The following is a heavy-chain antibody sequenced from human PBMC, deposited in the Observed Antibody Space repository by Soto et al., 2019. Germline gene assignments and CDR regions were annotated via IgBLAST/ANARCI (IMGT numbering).Heavy chain of an antibody. CDR1: GGSFSGYY. CDR2: INHSGST. Sequence: SETLSLTCAVYGGSFSGYYWSWIRQPPGKGLEWIGEINHSGSTNYNPSLKSRVTISVDTSKNQFSLKLSSVTAADTAVYYCARSVPLYSFYYFDYWGQGTLVTVSS. D-gene: IGHD6-13*01. V-gene: IGHV4-34*01. CDR3: ARSVPLYSFYYFDY. J-gene: IGHJ4*02.